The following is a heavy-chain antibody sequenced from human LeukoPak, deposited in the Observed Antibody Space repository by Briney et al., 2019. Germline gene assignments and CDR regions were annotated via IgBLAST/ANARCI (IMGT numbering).Heavy chain of an antibody. CDR1: GGSISSYY. V-gene: IGHV4-4*07. CDR2: IYTSGST. CDR3: ARAGPNYYDSSGYHDAFDI. D-gene: IGHD3-22*01. J-gene: IGHJ3*02. Sequence: PSETLSLTCTVSGGSISSYYWSWIRQPAGKGLEWIGRIYTSGSTNYNPSLKSRVTMSVDTSKNQFSLKLSSVTAADTAVYYCARAGPNYYDSSGYHDAFDIWGQGTMVTVSS.